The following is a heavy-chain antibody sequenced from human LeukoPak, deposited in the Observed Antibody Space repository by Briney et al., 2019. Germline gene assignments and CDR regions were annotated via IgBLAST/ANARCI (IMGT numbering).Heavy chain of an antibody. J-gene: IGHJ5*02. D-gene: IGHD6-19*01. Sequence: GGSLRLSCAASGFTFSSYGMHWVRQAPGKGLEWVAVISYDGSNKYYADSVKGRFTISRDNSKNTLYLQMNSLRAEDTAVYYCAKDWAHPPGNIAVAGSDPWGQGTLVNVSS. CDR3: AKDWAHPPGNIAVAGSDP. CDR1: GFTFSSYG. V-gene: IGHV3-30*18. CDR2: ISYDGSNK.